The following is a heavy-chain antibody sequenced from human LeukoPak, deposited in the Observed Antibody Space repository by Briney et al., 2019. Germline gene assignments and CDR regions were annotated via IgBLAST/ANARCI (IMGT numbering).Heavy chain of an antibody. J-gene: IGHJ4*02. CDR1: GFTFSTYE. CDR3: ARDHDRTGG. V-gene: IGHV3-48*03. Sequence: GGSLRLSCAASGFTFSTYEMNWVRQAPGKGLEWISYISTSAITIYYADSVKGRFTISRDNARNSLYLQMNSLRVEDTAVYYCARDHDRTGGWGQGTLVTVSS. D-gene: IGHD3-22*01. CDR2: ISTSAITI.